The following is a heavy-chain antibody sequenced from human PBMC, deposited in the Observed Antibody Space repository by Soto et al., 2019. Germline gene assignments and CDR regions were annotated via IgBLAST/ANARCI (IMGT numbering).Heavy chain of an antibody. CDR2: ISGSGAST. CDR3: AKHEIAVPEAYSYHGLDV. D-gene: IGHD6-19*01. V-gene: IGHV3-23*01. J-gene: IGHJ6*02. CDR1: GFTFSTYA. Sequence: EVQLLESGGGLVQPGGSLRLSCTASGFTFSTYAMSWVRQAPGKGLEWVSAISGSGASTYYADSVKGRFTISRDNSKNTLYLQMISLRGEDTAVYYCAKHEIAVPEAYSYHGLDVWGQGTTVTASS.